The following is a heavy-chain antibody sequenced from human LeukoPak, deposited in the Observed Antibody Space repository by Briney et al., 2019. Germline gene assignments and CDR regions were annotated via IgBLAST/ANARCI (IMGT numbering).Heavy chain of an antibody. J-gene: IGHJ5*02. CDR3: ARGGIKIFGVVQNWFDP. V-gene: IGHV1-69*13. CDR1: GVTFSSYA. CDR2: IIPMFGTT. D-gene: IGHD3-3*01. Sequence: ASVKVSCKASGVTFSSYAISWVRQALGQGLEWMGGIIPMFGTTNYAKKFQDTVTFTADESTSTAYMELSSLRSEDTALYYCARGGIKIFGVVQNWFDPWGQGTLDTVSS.